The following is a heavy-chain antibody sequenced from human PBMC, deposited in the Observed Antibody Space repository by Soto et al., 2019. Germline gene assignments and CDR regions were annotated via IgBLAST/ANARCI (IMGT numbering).Heavy chain of an antibody. Sequence: SETLSLTCAVYGGSFSGYYWSWIRQPPGKGLEWIGEINHSGSTNYNPSLKSRVTISVDTSKNQFSLKLSSVTAADTAVYYCASGDYRGHFDYWGQGTLVTVSS. CDR1: GGSFSGYY. D-gene: IGHD4-4*01. V-gene: IGHV4-34*01. J-gene: IGHJ4*02. CDR2: INHSGST. CDR3: ASGDYRGHFDY.